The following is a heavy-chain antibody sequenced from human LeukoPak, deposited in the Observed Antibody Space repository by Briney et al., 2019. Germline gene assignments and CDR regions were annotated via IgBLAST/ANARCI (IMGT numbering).Heavy chain of an antibody. CDR3: ARDAYGSGSSTVYYFDY. J-gene: IGHJ4*02. CDR2: IKQDGSEK. Sequence: PGGSLRLSCAASGFTFSSYWMSWVRQAPGKGLEWVANIKQDGSEKYYADSVKGRFTISRDNAKNSLYLQMNSLRAEDTAVYYCARDAYGSGSSTVYYFDYWGQGTLVTVSS. D-gene: IGHD3-10*01. V-gene: IGHV3-7*01. CDR1: GFTFSSYW.